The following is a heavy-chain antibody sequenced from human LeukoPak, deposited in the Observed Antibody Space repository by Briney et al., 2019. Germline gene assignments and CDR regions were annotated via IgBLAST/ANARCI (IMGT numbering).Heavy chain of an antibody. J-gene: IGHJ4*02. V-gene: IGHV1-8*03. Sequence: ASVKVSCKASGYTFTSYDINWVRQATGQGLEWMGWMNPNSGNTGYAQKFQGRVTITRNTSISTAYMELSSLRSDDTAVYFCARGKAVAGTRYYDYWGQGTLVTVSS. CDR3: ARGKAVAGTRYYDY. CDR2: MNPNSGNT. CDR1: GYTFTSYD. D-gene: IGHD6-19*01.